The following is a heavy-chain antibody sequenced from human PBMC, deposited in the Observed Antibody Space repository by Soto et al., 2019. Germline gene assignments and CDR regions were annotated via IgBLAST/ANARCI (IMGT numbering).Heavy chain of an antibody. V-gene: IGHV3-30-3*01. CDR2: ISYDGSDK. D-gene: IGHD3-22*01. CDR3: ARDYYKYYDSSGYYRSPAY. Sequence: WGSLRLSCAASWCTFISFAIHWVRQAPGKGVEWVALISYDGSDKDYADSVKGRFTISRDNSRNTLFLQMNSLRAEDTAVYYCARDYYKYYDSSGYYRSPAYWGQGTLVTSPQ. CDR1: WCTFISFA. J-gene: IGHJ4*02.